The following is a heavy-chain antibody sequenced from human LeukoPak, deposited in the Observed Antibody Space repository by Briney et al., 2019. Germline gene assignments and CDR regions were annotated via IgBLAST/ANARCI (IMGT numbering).Heavy chain of an antibody. CDR3: ATEKGSGYSSGWYLTGYYYYYMDV. CDR1: GGTFSSYA. CDR2: IIPIFGTA. J-gene: IGHJ6*03. D-gene: IGHD6-19*01. V-gene: IGHV1-69*05. Sequence: ASVTVSFKASGGTFSSYAISWVRQAPGQGLEWMGGIIPIFGTANYAQKFQGRVTITTDESTSTAYMELSSLGSEDTAVYYCATEKGSGYSSGWYLTGYYYYYMDVWGKGTTVTVSS.